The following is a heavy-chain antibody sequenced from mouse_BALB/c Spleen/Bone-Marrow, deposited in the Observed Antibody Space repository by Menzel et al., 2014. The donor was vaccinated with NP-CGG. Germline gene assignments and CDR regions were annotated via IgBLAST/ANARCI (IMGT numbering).Heavy chain of an antibody. V-gene: IGHV3-6*02. Sequence: VQLQQSGPGLVKPSQSLSLTCSVTGYSITSGYYWNWIRQFPGNKLEWMGYISYDGSNNYNPSLKNRISITRDTSKNQFVLKLNSVTTEDTATYYCARGEGWHYFDYWGQGTTLTVSS. CDR2: ISYDGSN. J-gene: IGHJ2*01. CDR3: ARGEGWHYFDY. CDR1: GYSITSGYY.